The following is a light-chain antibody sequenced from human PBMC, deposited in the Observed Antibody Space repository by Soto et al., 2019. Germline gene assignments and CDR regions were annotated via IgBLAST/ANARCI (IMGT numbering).Light chain of an antibody. CDR3: SSYTSSNTYV. V-gene: IGLV2-14*01. CDR1: SSDVGGYNY. J-gene: IGLJ1*01. CDR2: EVS. Sequence: QSALTQPASVSGSPGQSITISCTGTSSDVGGYNYVSWYQQHPGKAPKLIIYEVSNRPSGVSNRFSGSKSDNTAYLTISGLQAEDEADYYCSSYTSSNTYVFGTGTKLTVL.